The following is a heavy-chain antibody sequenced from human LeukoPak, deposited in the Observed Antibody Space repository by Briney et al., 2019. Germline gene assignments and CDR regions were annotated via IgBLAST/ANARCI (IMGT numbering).Heavy chain of an antibody. D-gene: IGHD6-19*01. CDR2: IYTSGST. CDR1: RGSISSSTYY. J-gene: IGHJ4*02. Sequence: PSETLSLTCTVSRGSISSSTYYWRWIRQPAGKGLEWIGRIYTSGSTNYNPSLKSRVTMSVDTSKNQFSLKLSSVTAADTAVYYCARDSPRLAVAGSPYYFDYWGQGTLVTVSS. CDR3: ARDSPRLAVAGSPYYFDY. V-gene: IGHV4-61*02.